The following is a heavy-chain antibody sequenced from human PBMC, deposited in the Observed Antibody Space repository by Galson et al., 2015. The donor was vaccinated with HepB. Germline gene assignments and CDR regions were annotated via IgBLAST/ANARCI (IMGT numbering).Heavy chain of an antibody. CDR1: GDSVPNNGAT. CDR3: AREAYYFDY. CDR2: TYYRSKWFN. Sequence: CAISGDSVPNNGATWNWFRQSPSSGLEWLGRTYYRSKWFNDYAISVKSRIAINPDTSKNQFSLQLNSVTPEDTAVYYCAREAYYFDYWGQGTLVTVPS. V-gene: IGHV6-1*01. J-gene: IGHJ4*02.